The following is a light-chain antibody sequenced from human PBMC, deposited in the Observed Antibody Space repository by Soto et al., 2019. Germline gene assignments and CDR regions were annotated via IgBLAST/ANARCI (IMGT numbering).Light chain of an antibody. CDR1: QSANNY. CDR2: DAS. CDR3: HKRATWAAGMYS. J-gene: IGKJ2*01. V-gene: IGKV3-11*01. Sequence: EIVLTQSPATLSLSPGERATLSCRASQSANNYLAWYQQKPGQAPRHLIYDASNRATGIPARYSGSGSGTDFTLTIRSLEAADFVVCWCHKRATWAAGMYSFGQAAMLEIK.